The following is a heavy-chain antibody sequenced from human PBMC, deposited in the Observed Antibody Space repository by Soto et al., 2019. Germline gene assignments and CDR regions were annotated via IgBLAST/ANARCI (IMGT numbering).Heavy chain of an antibody. D-gene: IGHD3-3*01. CDR2: ISAYNGNT. J-gene: IGHJ5*02. Sequence: QVQLVQSGAEMKKPGASVKVSCKASGYTFTSYGISWVRQAPGQGLEWMGWISAYNGNTNYAQKPQGRVTMTTDTPTSAAYMELRSLRSDDTAVYYCSRDSALFGVVPISKYNWFDPWGQGTLVTVSS. CDR3: SRDSALFGVVPISKYNWFDP. CDR1: GYTFTSYG. V-gene: IGHV1-18*04.